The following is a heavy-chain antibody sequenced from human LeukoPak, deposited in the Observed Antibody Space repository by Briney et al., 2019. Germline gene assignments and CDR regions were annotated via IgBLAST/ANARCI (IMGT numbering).Heavy chain of an antibody. J-gene: IGHJ4*02. D-gene: IGHD3-3*01. CDR1: GFTFSSYA. CDR2: ISGSGGST. Sequence: GALRLSCAASGFTFSSYAMSWVRPAPGKGLEWVSAISGSGGSTYYADSVKGWFTISRDNSKNTLYLQMNSLRAEDTAVYYCAKDRGGFLEWLSHDYWGQGTLVTVSS. CDR3: AKDRGGFLEWLSHDY. V-gene: IGHV3-23*01.